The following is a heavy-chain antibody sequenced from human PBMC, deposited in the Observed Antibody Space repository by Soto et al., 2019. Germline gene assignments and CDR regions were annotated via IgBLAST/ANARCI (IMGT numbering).Heavy chain of an antibody. CDR3: SIWGRNGWYTGFF. CDR2: MNPNSGRT. D-gene: IGHD6-19*01. CDR1: GYTFTDYD. Sequence: QVQLVQSGAAVRKPGASVKVSCKTSGYTFTDYDINWVRQAPGQGLEWVGRMNPNSGRTDYAQKLEGRVTMTRDISISTAYMELSSLGYDDTSVYFCSIWGRNGWYTGFFWGQGTLVTVSS. J-gene: IGHJ4*02. V-gene: IGHV1-8*02.